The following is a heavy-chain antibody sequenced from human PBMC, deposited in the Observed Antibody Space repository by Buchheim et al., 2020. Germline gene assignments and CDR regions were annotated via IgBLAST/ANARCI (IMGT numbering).Heavy chain of an antibody. J-gene: IGHJ4*02. CDR3: ARSDGSYWGAAAPSYYFDY. Sequence: EVQLVESGGGLVQPGGSLRLSCAASGFTFSSYEMNWVRQAPGKGLEWVSYISSSGSTIYYADSVKGRFTISRDNAKNSLYLQMNSLRAEDTAVYYCARSDGSYWGAAAPSYYFDYWGQGTL. CDR1: GFTFSSYE. D-gene: IGHD1-26*01. CDR2: ISSSGSTI. V-gene: IGHV3-48*03.